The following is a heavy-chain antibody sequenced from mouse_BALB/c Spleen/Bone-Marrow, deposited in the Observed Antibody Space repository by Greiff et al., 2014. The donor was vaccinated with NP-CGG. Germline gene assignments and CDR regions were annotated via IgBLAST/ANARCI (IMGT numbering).Heavy chain of an antibody. J-gene: IGHJ2*01. CDR1: GYAFTNYL. CDR3: ARRDGSYFDY. V-gene: IGHV1-54*01. CDR2: INPGSGGT. D-gene: IGHD3-3*01. Sequence: VQLQQSGAELVRPGISVKVSCKASGYAFTNYLIEWVKQRPGQGLEWIGMINPGSGGTNYNEKFKGKATLTADKSSSTAYMQLSSLTSDDSAVYFCARRDGSYFDYWGQGTTLTVSS.